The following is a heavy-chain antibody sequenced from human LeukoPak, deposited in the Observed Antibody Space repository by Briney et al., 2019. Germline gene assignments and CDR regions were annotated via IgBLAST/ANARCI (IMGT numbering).Heavy chain of an antibody. CDR3: ARSGYSNFDY. Sequence: PSETLSLTCIVSGGSISSDSYYWSWIRQPAGKGLEWIGRVYTSGITNYNPSLKSRVTISVDTSKNQFSLRLSSVTAADTAVYYCARSGYSNFDYWGQGTLVTVSS. D-gene: IGHD3-3*01. V-gene: IGHV4-61*02. J-gene: IGHJ4*02. CDR2: VYTSGIT. CDR1: GGSISSDSYY.